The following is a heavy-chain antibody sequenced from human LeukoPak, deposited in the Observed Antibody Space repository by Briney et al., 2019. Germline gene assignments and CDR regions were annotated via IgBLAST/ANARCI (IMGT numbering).Heavy chain of an antibody. CDR2: IYSGGST. D-gene: IGHD4-17*01. J-gene: IGHJ4*02. V-gene: IGHV3-53*01. Sequence: GGSLRLSCAASGFTVSSNYMSWVRQAPGKGLEWVSVIYSGGSTYYADSVKGRFTISRDNSKNTLYLQMNSLRAEDTAVYYCARGTVTTQVFDYWGQGTLVTVSS. CDR3: ARGTVTTQVFDY. CDR1: GFTVSSNY.